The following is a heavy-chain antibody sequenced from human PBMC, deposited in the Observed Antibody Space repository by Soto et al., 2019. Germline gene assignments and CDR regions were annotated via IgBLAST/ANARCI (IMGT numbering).Heavy chain of an antibody. CDR2: IIPIFGTT. D-gene: IGHD2-15*01. J-gene: IGHJ5*02. Sequence: ASVKVSCKASGGTFSNYASTWVRQAPGQGLEWLGRIIPIFGTTDYAQKFQGRVTITADESTTTAYMELSSLRSDDTAVYYCAKDGGREGYFGNWFDPWGQGTLVTVSS. CDR1: GGTFSNYA. CDR3: AKDGGREGYFGNWFDP. V-gene: IGHV1-69*13.